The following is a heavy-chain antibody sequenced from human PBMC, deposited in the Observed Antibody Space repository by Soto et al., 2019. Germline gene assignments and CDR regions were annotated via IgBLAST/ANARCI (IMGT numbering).Heavy chain of an antibody. Sequence: SVKVSCKGCGGSFGSYSIWWVQQAPGHGLECMGGSIPIFCTANYAQKFPGRVAITADESTNTANTALSSRRSEDTAVYYCATLMAPFYYGSGSYSSQSPDYWGQGTLVTVSS. CDR1: GGSFGSYS. J-gene: IGHJ4*02. CDR3: ATLMAPFYYGSGSYSSQSPDY. V-gene: IGHV1-69*13. CDR2: SIPIFCTA. D-gene: IGHD3-10*01.